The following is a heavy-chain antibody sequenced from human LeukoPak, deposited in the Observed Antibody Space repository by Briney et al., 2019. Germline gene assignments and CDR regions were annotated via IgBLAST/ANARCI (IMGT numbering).Heavy chain of an antibody. D-gene: IGHD3-22*01. V-gene: IGHV3-30-3*01. CDR1: GFTFSSYA. CDR3: ARDRSDGSGYLDY. CDR2: ISYDGSNK. J-gene: IGHJ4*02. Sequence: PGGSLRLSCAAPGFTFSSYAMHWVRQAPGKGLEWVAVISYDGSNKYYADSVKGRFTISRDNSKNTLYLQMNSQRAEDTAVYYCARDRSDGSGYLDYWGQGTLVTVSS.